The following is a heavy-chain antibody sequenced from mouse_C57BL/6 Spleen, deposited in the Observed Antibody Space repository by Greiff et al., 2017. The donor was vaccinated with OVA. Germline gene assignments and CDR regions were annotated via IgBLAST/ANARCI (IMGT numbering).Heavy chain of an antibody. CDR2: ISYDGSN. CDR3: AGGGTGTKFGY. CDR1: GYSITSGYY. V-gene: IGHV3-6*01. Sequence: EVKVEESGPGLVKPSQSLSLTCSVTGYSITSGYYWNWIRQFPGNKLEWMGYISYDGSNNYNPSLKNRISITRDTSKNQFFLKLNSVTTEDTATYYCAGGGTGTKFGYWGQGTTLTVSS. D-gene: IGHD4-1*01. J-gene: IGHJ2*01.